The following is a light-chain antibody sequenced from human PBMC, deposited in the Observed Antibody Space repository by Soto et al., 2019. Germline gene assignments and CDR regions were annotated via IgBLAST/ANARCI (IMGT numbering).Light chain of an antibody. CDR2: GAS. V-gene: IGKV3-15*01. Sequence: EIVMTQSPATLSVSPGERATLSGRASQGIGSTLAWYQQKPGQTPRLLIYGASTRATGVPARFSGSGSGTEFTLTINSLQSEDFAVYYCQRYNNWPLTFGGGTKVEIK. J-gene: IGKJ4*01. CDR1: QGIGST. CDR3: QRYNNWPLT.